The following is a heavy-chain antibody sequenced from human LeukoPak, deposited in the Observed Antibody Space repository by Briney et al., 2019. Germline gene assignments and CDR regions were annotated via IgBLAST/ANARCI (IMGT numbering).Heavy chain of an antibody. V-gene: IGHV4-30-4*08. CDR3: ARVDWGAYYYMDV. CDR2: INYGGSA. J-gene: IGHJ6*03. CDR1: GDSFNSGVDF. D-gene: IGHD3-16*01. Sequence: SQTLSLTCTVAGDSFNSGVDFWSWIRQPPGKGLEWIGYINYGGSAYYNPSLKSRVTISVDTSKNQFSLKLSSVTAADTAVYYCARVDWGAYYYMDVWGKGTTVTVSS.